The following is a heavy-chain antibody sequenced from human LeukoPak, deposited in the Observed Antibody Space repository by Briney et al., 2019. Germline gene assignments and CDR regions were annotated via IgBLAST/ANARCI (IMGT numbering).Heavy chain of an antibody. CDR3: ARGIVSGYYEWFQH. Sequence: SETLSLTCAVYGGSFSGYYWSWIRQPPGKGLEWIGRIYTSGSTNYNPSLKSRVTMSVDTSKNQFSLKLSSVTAADTAVYYCARGIVSGYYEWFQHWGQGTLVTVSS. CDR2: IYTSGST. D-gene: IGHD3-22*01. CDR1: GGSFSGYY. V-gene: IGHV4-59*10. J-gene: IGHJ1*01.